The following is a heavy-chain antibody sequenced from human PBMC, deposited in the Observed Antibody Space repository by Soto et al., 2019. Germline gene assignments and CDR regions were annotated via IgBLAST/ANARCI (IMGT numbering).Heavy chain of an antibody. V-gene: IGHV1-58*01. CDR3: AATNTAGAPVY. Sequence: SVKVSCKASGFTFESSVVHWVRQARGQRLEWIGWIVVDTGNTNYAQKVQERVTISRDMSTTTAYMELSSLRSEDTAVYYCAATNTAGAPVYCGQGTKVTVYS. CDR2: IVVDTGNT. CDR1: GFTFESSV. J-gene: IGHJ4*02. D-gene: IGHD1-26*01.